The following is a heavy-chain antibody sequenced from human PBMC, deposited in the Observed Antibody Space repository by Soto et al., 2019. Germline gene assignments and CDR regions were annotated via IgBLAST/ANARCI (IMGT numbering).Heavy chain of an antibody. V-gene: IGHV4-31*03. Sequence: TLSLTCTVAGVSISSGGYYWSWIRQHPGKGLEWIGYIYYSGSTYYNPSLKSRVTISVDTSKNQFSLKLSSVTAADTAVYYCASGGGSGYYNYWGQGTLVTVSS. J-gene: IGHJ4*02. CDR3: ASGGGSGYYNY. CDR2: IYYSGST. CDR1: GVSISSGGYY. D-gene: IGHD3-22*01.